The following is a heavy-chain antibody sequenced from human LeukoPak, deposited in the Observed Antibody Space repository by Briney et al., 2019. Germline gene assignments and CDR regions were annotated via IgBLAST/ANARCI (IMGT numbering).Heavy chain of an antibody. V-gene: IGHV3-21*01. Sequence: GGSLRLSCAASGFTFSSYSMNWVRQAPGKGLEWVSSISSSSSYIYYADSVKGRFTISRDNAKNSLYLQMNSLRAEDTAVYYCARADFDWLLFDYWGQGTLVTVSS. CDR2: ISSSSSYI. CDR1: GFTFSSYS. D-gene: IGHD3-9*01. J-gene: IGHJ4*02. CDR3: ARADFDWLLFDY.